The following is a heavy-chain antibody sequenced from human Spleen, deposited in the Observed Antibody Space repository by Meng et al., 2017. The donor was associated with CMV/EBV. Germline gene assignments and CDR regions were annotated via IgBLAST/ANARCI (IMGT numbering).Heavy chain of an antibody. CDR2: IIPIFGTA. D-gene: IGHD1-26*01. V-gene: IGHV1-69*05. Sequence: KASGGTFSSYAISWVRQAPGQGLEWMGGIIPIFGTANYAQKFQGRVTITTDESTSTAYMELSSLRSEDTAVYYCARDRGGSYYSGFDYWGQGTLVTVSS. J-gene: IGHJ4*02. CDR3: ARDRGGSYYSGFDY. CDR1: GGTFSSYA.